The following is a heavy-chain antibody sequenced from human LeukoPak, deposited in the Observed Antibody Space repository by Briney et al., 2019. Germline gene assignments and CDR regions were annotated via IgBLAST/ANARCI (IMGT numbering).Heavy chain of an antibody. CDR2: ISYDGSNK. D-gene: IGHD2-8*01. Sequence: GGSLRLSCAASGFTFSNYGVLWVRQAPGKGLEGVAVISYDGSNKYYADSVKGRFTISRDNSKNTLYLQMNSLRAEDTALCYCAKDQDHCTNGVCQGIDYWGQGMLVTVSS. CDR1: GFTFSNYG. V-gene: IGHV3-30*18. J-gene: IGHJ4*02. CDR3: AKDQDHCTNGVCQGIDY.